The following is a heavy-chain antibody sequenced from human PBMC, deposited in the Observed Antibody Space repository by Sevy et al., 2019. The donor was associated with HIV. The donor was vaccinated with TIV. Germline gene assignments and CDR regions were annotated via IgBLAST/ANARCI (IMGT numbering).Heavy chain of an antibody. CDR2: IKEDGSEK. CDR1: GFTFSRNW. CDR3: ASTPGTIAAADYFFDY. Sequence: GESLKISCAASGFTFSRNWMTWVRQAPGNGLEWVANIKEDGSEKYYVEAVKGRFTISRDNAKNSLYLQMDSLRADDTAMYFCASTPGTIAAADYFFDYWGQGTLVTVSS. J-gene: IGHJ4*02. V-gene: IGHV3-7*01. D-gene: IGHD6-13*01.